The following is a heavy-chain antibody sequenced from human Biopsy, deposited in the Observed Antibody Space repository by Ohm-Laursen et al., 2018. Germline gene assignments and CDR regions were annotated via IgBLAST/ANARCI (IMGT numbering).Heavy chain of an antibody. Sequence: TLSLTCNVSGGDINNYYWSWIRQPAGKGLEWIGRIYPGGCTNYNPSLKSRVTMSVDTSKKQLSLRLRSVTAADTAMYYCASVVLGPTNDALDLWGQGTMVVVSS. V-gene: IGHV4-4*07. CDR2: IYPGGCT. CDR3: ASVVLGPTNDALDL. D-gene: IGHD3-22*01. J-gene: IGHJ3*01. CDR1: GGDINNYY.